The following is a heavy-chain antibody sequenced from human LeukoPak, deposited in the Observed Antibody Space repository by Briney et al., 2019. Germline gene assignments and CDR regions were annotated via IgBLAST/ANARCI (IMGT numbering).Heavy chain of an antibody. CDR2: INACNGNT. D-gene: IGHD4-17*01. CDR1: GYTFTSYA. J-gene: IGHJ6*04. CDR3: ARRYDYGDYGYYGMDV. Sequence: ASVTVSCKASGYTFTSYAMHWVRQAPGQRLERMGWINACNGNTKYSQKFQGRVTITRDTSASTAYMELSSLRSEDTAVYYCARRYDYGDYGYYGMDVWGKGTTVTVSS. V-gene: IGHV1-3*01.